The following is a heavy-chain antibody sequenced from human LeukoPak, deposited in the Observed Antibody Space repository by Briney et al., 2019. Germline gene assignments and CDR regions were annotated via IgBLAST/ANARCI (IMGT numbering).Heavy chain of an antibody. J-gene: IGHJ4*02. D-gene: IGHD1/OR15-1a*01. Sequence: GRSLRPSCAASGFTLDDYAMHWVRQAPGKGLEWVSGINWNSGSIAYADSVKGRFTISRDNAKNSLYLQMNSLRAEDTALYYCAKDMGMTKTTPADYWGQGTLVTVSS. CDR1: GFTLDDYA. CDR3: AKDMGMTKTTPADY. CDR2: INWNSGSI. V-gene: IGHV3-9*01.